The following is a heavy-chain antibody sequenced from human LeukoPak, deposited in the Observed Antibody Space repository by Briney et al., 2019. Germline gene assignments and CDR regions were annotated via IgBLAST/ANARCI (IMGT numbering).Heavy chain of an antibody. D-gene: IGHD5-12*01. CDR2: IGTSGSYI. CDR3: ARDRAIDIRAYDI. V-gene: IGHV3-21*01. CDR1: GFAFSGDN. Sequence: GGSLRLSCSASGFAFSGDNMNWVRQAPGKGLEWVSFIGTSGSYIKYADSVKGRFTISRDNAKNSLYLQMNSLRAEDTAMYFCARDRAIDIRAYDIWGQGTMVTVSS. J-gene: IGHJ3*02.